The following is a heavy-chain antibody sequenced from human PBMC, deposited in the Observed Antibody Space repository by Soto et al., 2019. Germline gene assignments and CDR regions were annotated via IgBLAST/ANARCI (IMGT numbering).Heavy chain of an antibody. D-gene: IGHD7-27*01. CDR2: SIPIFGPT. CDR3: AGRLGRHAFDI. CDR1: GNTFSSYA. J-gene: IGHJ3*02. Sequence: QVPLVQSGAEVKKPGSSVKVSCKASGNTFSSYAFSWVRQAPGQGLEWVGESIPIFGPTNYAQKFQGRVTITADESTSTASMELSSLRSDDTAVYYCAGRLGRHAFDIWGQGTMVTVSS. V-gene: IGHV1-69*12.